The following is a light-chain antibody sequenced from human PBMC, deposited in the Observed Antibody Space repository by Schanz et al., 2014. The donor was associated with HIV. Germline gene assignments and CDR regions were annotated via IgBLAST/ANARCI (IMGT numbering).Light chain of an antibody. CDR3: QQYNDWPPMYT. J-gene: IGKJ2*01. Sequence: DILMTQSPATLSVSPGERVTLSCRAGQSVRSNLAWYQHKPGQAPRLLIYRASTGATGVPARFSGSGSETEFTLTISSLQSEDFAVYYCQQYNDWPPMYTFGQGTKLEIK. CDR2: RAS. CDR1: QSVRSN. V-gene: IGKV3-15*01.